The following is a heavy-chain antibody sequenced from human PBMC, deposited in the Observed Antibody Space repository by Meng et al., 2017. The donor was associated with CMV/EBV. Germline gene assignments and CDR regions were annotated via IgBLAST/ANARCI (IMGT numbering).Heavy chain of an antibody. Sequence: SVKVSCKASGGTFSSYAISWVRQAPGQGLEWMGGIIPIFGTANYAQKFQGRVTITTDESTSTAYMELSSLRSEDTAVYYCESSSTVTTFRVYYYYGMYVWGQGTTVTVSS. CDR3: ESSSTVTTFRVYYYYGMYV. CDR1: GGTFSSYA. V-gene: IGHV1-69*05. CDR2: IIPIFGTA. J-gene: IGHJ6*02. D-gene: IGHD4-11*01.